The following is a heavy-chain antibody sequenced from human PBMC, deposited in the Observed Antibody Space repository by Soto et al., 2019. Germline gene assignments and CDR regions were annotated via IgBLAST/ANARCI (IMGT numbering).Heavy chain of an antibody. CDR3: VRAERLGGY. CDR1: GFTFSSYW. V-gene: IGHV3-7*03. D-gene: IGHD3-16*01. J-gene: IGHJ4*02. Sequence: EVQLVESGGGLVQPGGSLRLSCAATGFTFSSYWMIWVRQAPGKGLEWVANINQDGSEKYYVDSVKGRFTISRDNAKNSLYLQMNSPRAEDTAVYYCVRAERLGGYWGQGTLVTVSS. CDR2: INQDGSEK.